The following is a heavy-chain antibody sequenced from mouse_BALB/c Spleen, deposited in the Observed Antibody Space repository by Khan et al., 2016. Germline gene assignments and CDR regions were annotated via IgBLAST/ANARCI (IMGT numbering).Heavy chain of an antibody. D-gene: IGHD2-1*01. CDR2: INTHSGVP. V-gene: IGHV9-4*02. Sequence: QIQLVQSGPELKKPGETVRISCKASGYTFTTAGMQWVQKMPGKGLKWIGWINTHSGVPKYAEDFKGRFAFSLETSASTAYLQIRNLKNEDTATYFCARSLGNYGYFDYWGQGTTLTVSS. J-gene: IGHJ2*01. CDR1: GYTFTTAG. CDR3: ARSLGNYGYFDY.